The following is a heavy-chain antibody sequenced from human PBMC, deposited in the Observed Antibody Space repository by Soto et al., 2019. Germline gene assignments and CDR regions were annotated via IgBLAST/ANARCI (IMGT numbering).Heavy chain of an antibody. D-gene: IGHD3-16*02. CDR1: GGSISRDGYS. V-gene: IGHV4-30-2*01. Sequence: QLQLQESGSGLVKPSQTLSLTCAVSGGSISRDGYSWSWIRQPPGKGLEWIGYIYQSGSTYSNPSLKSRVTISVDRSKNQFSLKLSSVTAADTAVYYCASWDDYVWGSYRYWGQGTLVTVSS. J-gene: IGHJ4*02. CDR2: IYQSGST. CDR3: ASWDDYVWGSYRY.